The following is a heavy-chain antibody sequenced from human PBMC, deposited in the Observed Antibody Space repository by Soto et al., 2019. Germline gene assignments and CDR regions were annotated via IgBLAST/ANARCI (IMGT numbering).Heavy chain of an antibody. D-gene: IGHD6-19*01. Sequence: VQLVESGGGVVQPGRSLRLSCAASGFTFSDYAMHWVRQAPGKGLERVAVVSHDGRNTHYADSVKGQFTISRDSSKNTVSLEMTSLRAEDTAVYYCAKGGRQWLVTSDFNYWGQGALVTVSS. V-gene: IGHV3-30*18. CDR3: AKGGRQWLVTSDFNY. CDR2: VSHDGRNT. J-gene: IGHJ4*02. CDR1: GFTFSDYA.